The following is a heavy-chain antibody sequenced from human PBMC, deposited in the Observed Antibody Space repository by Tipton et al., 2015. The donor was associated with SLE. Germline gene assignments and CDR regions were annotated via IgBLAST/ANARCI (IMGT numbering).Heavy chain of an antibody. V-gene: IGHV4-59*01. D-gene: IGHD2-15*01. J-gene: IGHJ6*02. CDR3: ARGSMVGTFPYGMDV. Sequence: TLSLTCTVSGGSISSYYWSWIRQPPGKGLEWIGYISYSGSTNYNPSLKSRVTISVDTSKNQFSLKLSSVTAVDTAVYYCARGSMVGTFPYGMDVWGQGTTVTVSS. CDR1: GGSISSYY. CDR2: ISYSGST.